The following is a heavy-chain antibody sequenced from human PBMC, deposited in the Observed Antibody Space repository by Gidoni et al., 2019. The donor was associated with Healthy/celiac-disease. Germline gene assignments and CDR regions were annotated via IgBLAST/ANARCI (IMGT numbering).Heavy chain of an antibody. D-gene: IGHD3-22*01. Sequence: QLQLQESGPGLVKPSETLSLTCTVSGGSISSSSYYWGWIRQPPGKGLEWIGSIYYSGRTSYNPSLKSRVTISVDTSKNQFSLKLSSVTAAYTAVYYCARRVTNGGSGYYYYWGQGTLVTVSS. V-gene: IGHV4-39*01. CDR3: ARRVTNGGSGYYYY. J-gene: IGHJ4*02. CDR1: GGSISSSSYY. CDR2: IYYSGRT.